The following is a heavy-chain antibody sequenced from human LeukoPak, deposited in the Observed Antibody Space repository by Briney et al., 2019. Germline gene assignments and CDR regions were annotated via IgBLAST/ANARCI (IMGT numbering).Heavy chain of an antibody. V-gene: IGHV4-34*12. CDR2: IIDTGST. Sequence: SETLSLTCAVYGGSFSDYYWNWIRQPPGKGLEWIGEIIDTGSTKYNSSLKSRVTISVDTSKNEFSLNLTSVTAADTAIYYCARGLASGYPPIPFDYWGQGTLVTVSS. J-gene: IGHJ4*02. CDR3: ARGLASGYPPIPFDY. CDR1: GGSFSDYY. D-gene: IGHD3-3*01.